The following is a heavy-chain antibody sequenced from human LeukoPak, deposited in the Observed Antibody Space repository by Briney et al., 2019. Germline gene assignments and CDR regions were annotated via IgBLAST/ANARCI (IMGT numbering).Heavy chain of an antibody. CDR2: INPNSGGT. CDR1: GYTFTGYY. J-gene: IGHJ5*02. V-gene: IGHV1-2*06. CDR3: ARGSTAEYWFDP. D-gene: IGHD1-14*01. Sequence: RASVKVSCKASGYTFTGYYMHWVRQAPGQGLEWMGRINPNSGGTNYAQKFQGRVTMTRDTSTSAVYMELSSLRSEDTAVYYCARGSTAEYWFDPWGQGTLVTVSS.